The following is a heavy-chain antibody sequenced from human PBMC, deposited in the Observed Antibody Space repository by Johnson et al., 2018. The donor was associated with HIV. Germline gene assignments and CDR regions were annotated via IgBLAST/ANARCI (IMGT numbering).Heavy chain of an antibody. CDR1: GFTFSDYY. J-gene: IGHJ3*02. V-gene: IGHV3-11*04. D-gene: IGHD4-23*01. CDR3: ARATVESAFDI. CDR2: ISSSGSTI. Sequence: QEQLVESGGGLVKPGGSLRLSCAASGFTFSDYYMSWIRQAPGKGLEWVSYISSSGSTIYYADSVKGRFTISRDNAKNSLYMQMNSRRAEDSAVYYCARATVESAFDIWGQGTMVTVSS.